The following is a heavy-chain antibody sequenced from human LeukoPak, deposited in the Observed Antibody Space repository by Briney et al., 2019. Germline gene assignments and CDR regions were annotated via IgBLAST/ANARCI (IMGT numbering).Heavy chain of an antibody. CDR3: ARQRSNYSKRYYYYGMDV. Sequence: GESLKISCEGSGYSFTSYWIGWVRQMPGKGLEWMGIIYPGDSDTRYSPSFQGQVTISADKSISTAYLQWSSLKASDTAMYYCARQRSNYSKRYYYYGMDVWGQGTTVTVSS. J-gene: IGHJ6*02. CDR2: IYPGDSDT. V-gene: IGHV5-51*01. CDR1: GYSFTSYW. D-gene: IGHD4-11*01.